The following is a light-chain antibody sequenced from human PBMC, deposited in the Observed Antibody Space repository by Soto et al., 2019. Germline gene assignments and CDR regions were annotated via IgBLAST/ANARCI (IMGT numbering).Light chain of an antibody. CDR1: QGVSRY. J-gene: IGKJ3*01. V-gene: IGKV1-9*01. CDR2: AAS. CDR3: QQLNTYT. Sequence: DIQLTQSPSFLSASVGDRVTLTCRASQGVSRYLAWYQKRSGRAPKLLIYAASTLQSGVPSRFSGSGSGTEFTLTISSPQPEDSATYYCQQLNTYTFGPGTTVDIK.